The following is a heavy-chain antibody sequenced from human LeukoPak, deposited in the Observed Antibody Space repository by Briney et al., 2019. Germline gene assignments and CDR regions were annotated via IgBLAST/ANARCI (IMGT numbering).Heavy chain of an antibody. CDR3: VNHGSGRITN. V-gene: IGHV3-64D*06. Sequence: PGGSLRLSCSASGFTFSSYAMHWVRQAPGKGLEYVSAIRSNGGSTYYADSVKGRFTISRDNSKNTLYLQMGSLRAEDTAVYYCVNHGSGRITNWGQGTLVTVSS. CDR1: GFTFSSYA. D-gene: IGHD3-10*01. CDR2: IRSNGGST. J-gene: IGHJ4*02.